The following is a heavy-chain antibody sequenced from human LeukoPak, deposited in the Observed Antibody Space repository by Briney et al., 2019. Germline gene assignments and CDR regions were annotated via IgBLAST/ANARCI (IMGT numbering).Heavy chain of an antibody. D-gene: IGHD3-10*01. Sequence: GGSLRLSCAASGFTFSSYSMNWVRQAPGKGLEWVSSISSSSSYIYYVDSVKGRFTISRDNAKNSLYLQMNSLRAEDTAVYYCARDKDGSGSYSSWFDPWGQGTLVTVSS. CDR1: GFTFSSYS. V-gene: IGHV3-21*01. J-gene: IGHJ5*02. CDR2: ISSSSSYI. CDR3: ARDKDGSGSYSSWFDP.